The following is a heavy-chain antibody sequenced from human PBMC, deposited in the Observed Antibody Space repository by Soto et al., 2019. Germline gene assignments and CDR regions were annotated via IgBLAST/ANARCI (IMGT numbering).Heavy chain of an antibody. CDR3: AKDATSVNGVWDPFDL. J-gene: IGHJ3*01. CDR1: GFTFSSYA. D-gene: IGHD2-8*01. CDR2: ISGRGGST. V-gene: IGHV3-23*01. Sequence: PGGSMRLSCAASGFTFSSYAMSLARQAPEKRLEWVSAISGRGGSTYYADTVKGRFTISRDNSKNTLYLQMNSLRADDTAIYYCAKDATSVNGVWDPFDLWGQGTEVTVSS.